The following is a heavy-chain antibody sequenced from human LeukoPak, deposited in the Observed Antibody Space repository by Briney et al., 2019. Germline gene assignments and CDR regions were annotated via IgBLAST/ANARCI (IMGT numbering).Heavy chain of an antibody. D-gene: IGHD6-19*01. CDR3: ARIEAVAGTGGDY. CDR2: ISSSSSYI. CDR1: GFTFSSYI. J-gene: IGHJ4*02. V-gene: IGHV3-21*01. Sequence: GGSLRLSCAASGFTFSSYIMNWVRQAPGKGLEWVSSISSSSSYIYYADSVKGRFTISRDNAKNSLYLQMNSLRAEDTAVYYCARIEAVAGTGGDYWGQGTLVTVSS.